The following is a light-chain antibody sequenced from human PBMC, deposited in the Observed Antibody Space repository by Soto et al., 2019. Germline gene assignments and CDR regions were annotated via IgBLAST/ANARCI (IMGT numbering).Light chain of an antibody. Sequence: QSALTQPRSVSGSPGQSVTISCTGTSSDVGGYNYVSWYQQHPGKAPKLMIYDVGKRPSGVPDRFSGSKSDNTASLTISGLQAEDEADYYCCSYAGSYTRVFGGGTQLTVL. V-gene: IGLV2-11*01. CDR2: DVG. CDR1: SSDVGGYNY. CDR3: CSYAGSYTRV. J-gene: IGLJ3*02.